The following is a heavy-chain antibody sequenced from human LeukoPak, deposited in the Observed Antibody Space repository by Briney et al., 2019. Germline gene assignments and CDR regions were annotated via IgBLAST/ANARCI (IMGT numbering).Heavy chain of an antibody. CDR3: AREVGDSSLGFRYYFDY. D-gene: IGHD3-22*01. V-gene: IGHV4-34*01. J-gene: IGHJ4*02. Sequence: RTSETLSLTCAVYGGSFSGYYWSWIRQPPGKGLEWIGEINHSGSTNYNPSLKSRVTISVDTSKNQFSLKLSSVTAADTAVYYCAREVGDSSLGFRYYFDYWGQGTLVTVSS. CDR1: GGSFSGYY. CDR2: INHSGST.